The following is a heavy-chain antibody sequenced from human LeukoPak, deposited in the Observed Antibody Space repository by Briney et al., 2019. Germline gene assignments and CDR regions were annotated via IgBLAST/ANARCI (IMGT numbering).Heavy chain of an antibody. CDR1: GFTLSTNY. D-gene: IGHD3-16*01. Sequence: GGSLRLSCAASGFTLSTNYMTWVRQAPGGGLEWVSVIYSGGSTYYAYSVKGRFTISRDNSKNTLYLQMNSLRAEDTAVYYCVGGEEAVLDYWGQGTLVTVSS. J-gene: IGHJ4*02. CDR3: VGGEEAVLDY. CDR2: IYSGGST. V-gene: IGHV3-66*01.